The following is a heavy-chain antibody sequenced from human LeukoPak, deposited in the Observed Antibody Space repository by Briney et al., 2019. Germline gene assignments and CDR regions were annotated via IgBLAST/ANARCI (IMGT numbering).Heavy chain of an antibody. V-gene: IGHV1-18*01. CDR1: GYTFTSYG. D-gene: IGHD4-23*01. CDR2: ISAYNGNT. CDR3: ARVRSGKVYGGNGLGY. J-gene: IGHJ4*02. Sequence: GASVKVSCKASGYTFTSYGISWVRQAPGQGLEWMGWISAYNGNTNYAQKLQGRVTMTTDTSTSTAYMELRSLRSDDTAVYYCARVRSGKVYGGNGLGYWGQGTLVTASS.